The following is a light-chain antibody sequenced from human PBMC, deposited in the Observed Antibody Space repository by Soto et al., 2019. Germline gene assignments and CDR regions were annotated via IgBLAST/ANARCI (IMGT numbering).Light chain of an antibody. Sequence: EIVLTQSPATLSLSPGESATLSCRTSQSVSSFLGWYQQKLGQSPRLLIYDATHRATGIPARFSGSGVGRNFSLTTSSLEPEVFAVYYCQQRINWPLTFGGGTRVEIK. CDR3: QQRINWPLT. V-gene: IGKV3-11*02. CDR2: DAT. J-gene: IGKJ4*01. CDR1: QSVSSF.